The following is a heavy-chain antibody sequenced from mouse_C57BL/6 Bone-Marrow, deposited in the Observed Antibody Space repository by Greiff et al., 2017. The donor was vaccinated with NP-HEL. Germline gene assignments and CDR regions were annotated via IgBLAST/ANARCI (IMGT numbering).Heavy chain of an antibody. CDR1: GFTFSSYG. D-gene: IGHD1-1*01. V-gene: IGHV5-6*01. CDR2: ISSGGSYT. CDR3: ARHGRITTNAMDY. J-gene: IGHJ4*01. Sequence: EVKLVESGGDLVKPGGSLKLSCAASGFTFSSYGMSWVRQTPDKRLEWVATISSGGSYTYYPDSVKGRFTISRDNAKTTLYLQMSSLKSEDTAMYYGARHGRITTNAMDYWGQGTSVTVSS.